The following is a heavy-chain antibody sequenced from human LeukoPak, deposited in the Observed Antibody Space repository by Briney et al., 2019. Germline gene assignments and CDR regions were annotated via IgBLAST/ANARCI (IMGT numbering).Heavy chain of an antibody. CDR1: GFTFSSYW. CDR3: ARDGEMVYGMDAFDT. V-gene: IGHV3-7*05. D-gene: IGHD2-8*01. J-gene: IGHJ3*02. Sequence: GGSLRLSCAASGFTFSSYWMSWVRQAPGKGLEWVANIKQDGSEKYYVDSVKGRFTISRDNAKNSLYLQMNSLRAEDTAVYYCARDGEMVYGMDAFDTWGQGTMVTVSS. CDR2: IKQDGSEK.